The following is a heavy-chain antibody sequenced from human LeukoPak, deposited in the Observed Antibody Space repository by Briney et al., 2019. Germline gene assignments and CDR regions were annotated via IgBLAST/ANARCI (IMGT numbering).Heavy chain of an antibody. Sequence: GGSLRLSRAASGFTFSSYWMSWVRQAPGKGLEWVANIKQDGSEKYYVDSVKGRFTISRDNAKNSLYLQMNSLRAEDTAVYYCASGPRSSDYYYYGMDVWGQGTTVTVSS. CDR2: IKQDGSEK. V-gene: IGHV3-7*01. CDR1: GFTFSSYW. J-gene: IGHJ6*02. D-gene: IGHD6-6*01. CDR3: ASGPRSSDYYYYGMDV.